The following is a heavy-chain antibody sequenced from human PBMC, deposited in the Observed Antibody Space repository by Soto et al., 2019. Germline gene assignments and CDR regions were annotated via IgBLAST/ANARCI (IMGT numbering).Heavy chain of an antibody. Sequence: QVHLGQSGAEVKKPGASVKVSFKASGYTFTSYGITWVRQAPGQGLEWMGWISAHNGNTDYAPKLQGRVIVTRDTSTSPAYMELRSLRSDDTAVYYCARGRYGDYWGQGALVTGSS. CDR1: GYTFTSYG. D-gene: IGHD1-1*01. V-gene: IGHV1-18*01. J-gene: IGHJ4*02. CDR2: ISAHNGNT. CDR3: ARGRYGDY.